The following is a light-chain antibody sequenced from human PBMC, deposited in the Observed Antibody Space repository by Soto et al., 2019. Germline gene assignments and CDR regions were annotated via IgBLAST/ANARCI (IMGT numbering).Light chain of an antibody. J-gene: IGKJ3*01. CDR3: QQSYNTPFT. V-gene: IGKV1-39*01. CDR2: AAS. Sequence: DIQMTQSPSSLSASVGARVTITCRASQSISGYLSWYQQKPGKALKLLIYAASSLQSGVPSRFSGSGSGTDFTLTISSLQPEDFATYYCQQSYNTPFTFGPGTKVDMK. CDR1: QSISGY.